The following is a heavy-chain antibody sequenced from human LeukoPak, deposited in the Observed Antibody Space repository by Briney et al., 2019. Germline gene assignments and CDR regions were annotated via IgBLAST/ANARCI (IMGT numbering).Heavy chain of an antibody. D-gene: IGHD1-26*01. CDR1: GFTFSSYS. CDR2: ISSSSSTI. CDR3: ARVGELGY. V-gene: IGHV3-48*02. Sequence: GGSLRHSCAASGFTFSSYSMNWVRQAPGKGLEWVSYISSSSSTIYYADSVKGRFTISRDNAQNSVYLQMNSLRDEDTAVYYCARVGELGYWGQGTLVTVSS. J-gene: IGHJ4*02.